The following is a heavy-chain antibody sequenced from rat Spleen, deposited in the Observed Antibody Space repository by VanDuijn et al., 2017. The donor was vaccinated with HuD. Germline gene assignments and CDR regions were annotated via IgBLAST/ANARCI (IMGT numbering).Heavy chain of an antibody. CDR2: ISYGDSSGHSAT. CDR1: GFTFSDYG. V-gene: IGHV5-29*01. Sequence: EVQLVESGGGLVQPGRSLKLSCAAAGFTFSDYGMACVRQAPTQGLEWVATISYGDSSGHSATYYRDSVKGRFTISRDNAKSTLSLQMDSLRSEDTATYYCARRHYGYTDYFDYWGQGVMVTVSS. D-gene: IGHD1-9*01. CDR3: ARRHYGYTDYFDY. J-gene: IGHJ2*01.